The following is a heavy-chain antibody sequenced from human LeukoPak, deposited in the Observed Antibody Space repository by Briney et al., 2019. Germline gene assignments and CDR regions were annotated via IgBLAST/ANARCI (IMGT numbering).Heavy chain of an antibody. J-gene: IGHJ4*02. V-gene: IGHV3-15*01. D-gene: IGHD3-22*01. CDR3: TTYYYDSSGYLWDNY. CDR2: IKSKTDGGTT. Sequence: GGSLRLSCAASGFTFSNAWMSWVRQAPGKGLEWVGRIKSKTDGGTTDYAAPVKGRFTISRDDSKNTPYLQMNSLKTEDTAVYYCTTYYYDSSGYLWDNYWGQGTLVTVSS. CDR1: GFTFSNAW.